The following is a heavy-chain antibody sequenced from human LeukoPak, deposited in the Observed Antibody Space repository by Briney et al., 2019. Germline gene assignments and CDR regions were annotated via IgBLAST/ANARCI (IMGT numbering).Heavy chain of an antibody. V-gene: IGHV3-7*01. CDR2: IKQDGSEK. Sequence: GGSLRLSCAASGFTFSSYWMSWVRQAPGKGLEWVANIKQDGSEKYYVDSVKGRFTISRDNAKNSLYLQMNSLRAEDTAVYYCARGSHVAVAGTGFDYWGQGTLVTVSS. CDR3: ARGSHVAVAGTGFDY. CDR1: GFTFSSYW. D-gene: IGHD6-19*01. J-gene: IGHJ4*02.